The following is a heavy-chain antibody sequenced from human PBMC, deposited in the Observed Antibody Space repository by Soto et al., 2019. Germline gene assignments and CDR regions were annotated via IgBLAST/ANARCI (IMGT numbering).Heavy chain of an antibody. V-gene: IGHV4-39*01. CDR3: ARGRPPNFDY. CDR1: GGSISSSSYY. J-gene: IGHJ4*02. Sequence: SETLSLTCTVSGGSISSSSYYWGWIRQPPGKGLGWIGSIYYSGSTYYIPSLKSRVTISVDTSKNQFSLKLSSVTAADTAVYYCARGRPPNFDYWGQGTLVTVS. CDR2: IYYSGST.